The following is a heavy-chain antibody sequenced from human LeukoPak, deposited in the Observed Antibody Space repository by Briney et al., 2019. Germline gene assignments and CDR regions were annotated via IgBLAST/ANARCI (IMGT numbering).Heavy chain of an antibody. J-gene: IGHJ3*02. Sequence: ASETLSLTCTVSGGSISSTSYYWSWIRQPPGKGLEWIGYIYYSGSTNYNPSLKSRVTISVDTSRNQFSLKLSSVTAADTAVYYCAILPGDYYDTNDAFDIWGQGTMVTVSS. V-gene: IGHV4-61*05. CDR1: GGSISSTSYY. CDR3: AILPGDYYDTNDAFDI. CDR2: IYYSGST. D-gene: IGHD3-22*01.